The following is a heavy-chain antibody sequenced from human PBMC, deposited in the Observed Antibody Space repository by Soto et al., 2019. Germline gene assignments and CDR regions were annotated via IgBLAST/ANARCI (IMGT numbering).Heavy chain of an antibody. CDR3: ARDRPGPQHYFDY. J-gene: IGHJ4*02. CDR2: IYYNGRT. Sequence: LEILSLTCSFSGGSIISNSYYWGWIRQSPVKGLEWMGSIYYNGRTYYNPSLKSRVTVYADTSKNQFSLRLSSVTAADTAVYYCARDRPGPQHYFDYWGLGNMVTVSS. CDR1: GGSIISNSYY. D-gene: IGHD6-6*01. V-gene: IGHV4-39*02.